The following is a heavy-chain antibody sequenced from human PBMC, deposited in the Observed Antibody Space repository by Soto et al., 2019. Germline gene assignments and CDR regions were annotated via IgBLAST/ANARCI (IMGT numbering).Heavy chain of an antibody. CDR1: GFSFTNYW. J-gene: IGHJ5*02. Sequence: PGASLKISCKTSGFSFTNYWISWVRHVPGKGLEWMGNIDPVDSYVNYSPSFQGHVTFSVDTSISTAFLHWSSLQASDSATYFCAGIESIARNWFDPWGQGTLVTVSS. CDR2: IDPVDSYV. V-gene: IGHV5-10-1*01. CDR3: AGIESIARNWFDP. D-gene: IGHD6-13*01.